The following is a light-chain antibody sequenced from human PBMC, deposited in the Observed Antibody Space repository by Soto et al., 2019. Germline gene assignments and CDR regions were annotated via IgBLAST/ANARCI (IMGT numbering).Light chain of an antibody. CDR3: CSQAGFHTPYV. Sequence: ALTQPASVSGSPGQSITIACTGISTDVENYNFVSWYQQHPGKVPKLIIYEDSKRPSGISDRFSGSKSGNSASLTISGHQHEDESDHYCCSQAGFHTPYVFVTGTKVTFL. CDR2: EDS. CDR1: STDVENYNF. J-gene: IGLJ1*01. V-gene: IGLV2-23*01.